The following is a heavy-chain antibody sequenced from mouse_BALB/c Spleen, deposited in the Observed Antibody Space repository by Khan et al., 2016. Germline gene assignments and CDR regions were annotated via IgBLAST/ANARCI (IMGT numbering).Heavy chain of an antibody. CDR3: ARGGYVYVPSWFAY. D-gene: IGHD1-2*01. CDR2: ILPGSGST. J-gene: IGHJ3*01. V-gene: IGHV1-9*01. Sequence: QVQLKQSGAELMKPGASVKISCKATGYTFSSYWIEWVKQRPGHGLEWIGEILPGSGSTNYNEKFKGKATFTADTSSNTAYMQLSSLTSEDSAVYYCARGGYVYVPSWFAYWGQGTLVTVSA. CDR1: GYTFSSYW.